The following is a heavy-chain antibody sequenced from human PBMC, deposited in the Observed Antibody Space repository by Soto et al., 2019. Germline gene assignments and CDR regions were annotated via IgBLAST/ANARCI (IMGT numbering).Heavy chain of an antibody. CDR2: ISYSGST. J-gene: IGHJ4*02. CDR1: GDSISSYY. CDR3: ARLYRGSHFDY. Sequence: PSETLSLTCTVSGDSISSYYWSWIRQPPGKGLEWIGYISYSGSTNYNPSLKSRVTISVDTSKNQFSLKLRSVPAADTAMYYCARLYRGSHFDYWGLGILVTVSS. D-gene: IGHD1-26*01. V-gene: IGHV4-59*08.